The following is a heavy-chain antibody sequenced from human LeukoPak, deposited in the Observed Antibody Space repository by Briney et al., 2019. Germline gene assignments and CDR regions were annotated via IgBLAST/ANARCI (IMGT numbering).Heavy chain of an antibody. CDR2: INPNSGGT. CDR1: GYTFTGYY. J-gene: IGHJ4*02. V-gene: IGHV1-2*04. CDR3: ARGSIESGSYYYYFDY. Sequence: SVTVSCKASGYTFTGYYMHWVRQAPGQGLEWMGWINPNSGGTNYAQKFQGWVTMTRDTSISTAYMELSRLRSDDTAVYYCARGSIESGSYYYYFDYWGQGTLVTVSS. D-gene: IGHD1-26*01.